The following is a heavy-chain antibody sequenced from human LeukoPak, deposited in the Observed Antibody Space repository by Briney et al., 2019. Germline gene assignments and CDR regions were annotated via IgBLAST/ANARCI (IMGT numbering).Heavy chain of an antibody. CDR1: GLTFRTYA. CDR2: ISDSGGYT. CDR3: AKGGSCRSQPYFDY. Sequence: PGGSLRLSCAASGLTFRTYAMSWVRQAPGKGLEWVSSISDSGGYTFYADSVKGRSTISRDNSKNTVYFQMNSLRAEDTAVYYCAKGGSCRSQPYFDYWGQGTPVTVSS. D-gene: IGHD3-16*02. J-gene: IGHJ4*02. V-gene: IGHV3-23*01.